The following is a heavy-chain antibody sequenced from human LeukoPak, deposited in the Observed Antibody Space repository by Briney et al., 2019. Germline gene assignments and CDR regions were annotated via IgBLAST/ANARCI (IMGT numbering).Heavy chain of an antibody. V-gene: IGHV1-8*03. Sequence: ASVKVSCKASGYTFTSYDINWVRQATGQGLEWMGWMNPNSGNTGYAQKFQGRVTITRNTSISTGYMELSSLRSEDTAVYYCARAGVDYYYFYMDVWHKGTTVTVSS. CDR1: GYTFTSYD. CDR3: ARAGVDYYYFYMDV. CDR2: MNPNSGNT. J-gene: IGHJ6*03. D-gene: IGHD2-8*01.